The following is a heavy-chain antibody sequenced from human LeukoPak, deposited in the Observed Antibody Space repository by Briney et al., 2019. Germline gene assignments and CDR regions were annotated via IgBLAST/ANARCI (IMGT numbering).Heavy chain of an antibody. J-gene: IGHJ4*02. Sequence: GGSLRLSCAASGFTLRSYDMSWVRQAPGKGLEWVAATSGSGANTYYADSVKGRFTISRDNSQNTLYLQMDSLRAEDTAVYYCAKEYSGYDFDYWGQGTLVTVPS. CDR2: TSGSGANT. CDR3: AKEYSGYDFDY. D-gene: IGHD5-12*01. CDR1: GFTLRSYD. V-gene: IGHV3-23*01.